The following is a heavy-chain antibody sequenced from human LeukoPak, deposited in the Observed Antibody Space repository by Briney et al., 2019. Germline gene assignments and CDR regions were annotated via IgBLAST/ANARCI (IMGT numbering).Heavy chain of an antibody. Sequence: ETSETLSLTCAVSGGSISSGGYSWSWIRQPPGKGLEWIGYIYHSGSTYYNPSLKSRVTISVDRSKNQFSLKLSSVTAADTAVYYCARALRIGYDAFDIWGQGTMVTVSS. D-gene: IGHD4-17*01. V-gene: IGHV4-30-2*01. CDR2: IYHSGST. CDR3: ARALRIGYDAFDI. CDR1: GGSISSGGYS. J-gene: IGHJ3*02.